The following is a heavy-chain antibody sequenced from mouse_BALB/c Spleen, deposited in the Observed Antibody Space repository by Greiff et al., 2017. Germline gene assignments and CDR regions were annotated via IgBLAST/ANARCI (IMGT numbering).Heavy chain of an antibody. J-gene: IGHJ3*01. CDR1: GYSITSDYA. CDR3: ARSPVFAY. Sequence: VQLQQSGPGLVKPSQSLSLTCTVTGYSITSDYAWNWIRQFPGNKLEWMGYISYSGSTSYNPSLKSRISITRDTSKNQFFLQLNSVTTEDTATYYCARSPVFAYWGQGTLVTVSA. V-gene: IGHV3-2*02. CDR2: ISYSGST.